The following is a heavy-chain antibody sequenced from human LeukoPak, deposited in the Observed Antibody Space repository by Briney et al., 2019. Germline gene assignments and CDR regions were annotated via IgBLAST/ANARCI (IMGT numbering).Heavy chain of an antibody. D-gene: IGHD2-8*01. CDR3: ARQRSLIGNSYYYGMDV. CDR1: GDSISSSSYY. Sequence: SETLSLACSVSGDSISSSSYYWGWVRQSPGKGLEWIGNIFYSGSTYYNPSLKSRVTISVDTSKNQFSLKVRSVTAADTAVYYCARQRSLIGNSYYYGMDVWGRGATVTVSS. V-gene: IGHV4-39*01. CDR2: IFYSGST. J-gene: IGHJ6*02.